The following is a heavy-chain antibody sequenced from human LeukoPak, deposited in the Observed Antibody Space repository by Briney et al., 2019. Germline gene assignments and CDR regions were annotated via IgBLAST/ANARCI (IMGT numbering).Heavy chain of an antibody. CDR2: ISGSGGST. V-gene: IGHV3-23*01. D-gene: IGHD3-22*01. J-gene: IGHJ4*02. CDR3: AKGYYDSSGYYRGDFDY. CDR1: GFTFSSYA. Sequence: PGGSLRLSCAASGFTFSSYAMSRVRQAPGKGLEWVSAISGSGGSTYYADSVKGRFTISRDNSKNTLYLQMNSLRAEDTAVYYCAKGYYDSSGYYRGDFDYWGQGTLVTVSS.